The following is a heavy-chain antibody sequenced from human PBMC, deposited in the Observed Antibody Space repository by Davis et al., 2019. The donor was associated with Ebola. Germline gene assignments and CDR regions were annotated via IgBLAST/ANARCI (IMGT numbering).Heavy chain of an antibody. V-gene: IGHV1-46*03. CDR1: GYTFTNYY. D-gene: IGHD5-12*01. CDR3: TTPGGQDSGYEVFDI. CDR2: INPNDGRT. Sequence: ASVQVSCKASGYTFTNYYMHWVRQAPGQGLEWMGMINPNDGRTIYAQKFQGRVTVTRDTSTTTVYMDLSSLRSEDTALYYCTTPGGQDSGYEVFDIWGQGTMVTVSS. J-gene: IGHJ3*02.